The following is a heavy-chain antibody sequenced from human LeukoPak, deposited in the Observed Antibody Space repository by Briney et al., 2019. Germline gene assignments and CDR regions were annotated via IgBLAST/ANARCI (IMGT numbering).Heavy chain of an antibody. J-gene: IGHJ4*02. Sequence: GGSLRLSCAASGFTFSSYSMNWVRQAPGKGLEWVSSISSSSSYIYYADSVKGRFTISRDNAKNSLYLQMNSLRAEDTAVYYCARDGYCSGGSCYSGYWGQGTLVTVSS. CDR3: ARDGYCSGGSCYSGY. CDR2: ISSSSSYI. D-gene: IGHD2-15*01. CDR1: GFTFSSYS. V-gene: IGHV3-21*01.